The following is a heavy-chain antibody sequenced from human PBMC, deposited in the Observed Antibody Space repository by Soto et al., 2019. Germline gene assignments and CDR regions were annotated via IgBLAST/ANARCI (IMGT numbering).Heavy chain of an antibody. CDR3: ARDLWGYCGTDCYPLDV. D-gene: IGHD2-21*02. J-gene: IGHJ6*02. CDR1: GGSISRYY. V-gene: IGHV4-59*01. CDR2: LYNAGST. Sequence: QVRLQESGPGLVKPSETLSLTCTVSGGSISRYYWSWIRQPPGKGLEWIGYLYNAGSTIYNPSLNSRVTISVDMSQNQVSLNLNYVTAADTAVYYCARDLWGYCGTDCYPLDVWGQGTTVTVSS.